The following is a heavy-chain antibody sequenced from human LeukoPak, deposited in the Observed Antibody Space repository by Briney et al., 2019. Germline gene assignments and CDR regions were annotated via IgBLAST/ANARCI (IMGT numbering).Heavy chain of an antibody. D-gene: IGHD6-13*01. J-gene: IGHJ4*02. Sequence: ASVKVSCKASGGTFSTYAISWVRQAPGQGLEWMGWINPNSGGTNYAQKFQGRVTMTRDTSISTAYMELSRLRSDDTAVYYCARSIAAAGRRVDYWGQGTLVTVSS. CDR2: INPNSGGT. CDR1: GGTFSTYA. CDR3: ARSIAAAGRRVDY. V-gene: IGHV1-2*02.